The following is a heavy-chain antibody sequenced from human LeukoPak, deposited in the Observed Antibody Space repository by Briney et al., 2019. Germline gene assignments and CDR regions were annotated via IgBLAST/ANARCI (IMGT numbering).Heavy chain of an antibody. CDR2: IYYTGST. CDR1: GGSISTYY. D-gene: IGHD1-26*01. CDR3: ARESYSGSYHSHFDY. V-gene: IGHV4-59*12. Sequence: SETLSLTCTVSGGSISTYYWSWIRQPPGKGLEWIGNIYYTGSTIYNPSLESRVTISVDTSKNQFSLKLSSVTAADTAVYYCARESYSGSYHSHFDYWGQGTLVTVSS. J-gene: IGHJ4*02.